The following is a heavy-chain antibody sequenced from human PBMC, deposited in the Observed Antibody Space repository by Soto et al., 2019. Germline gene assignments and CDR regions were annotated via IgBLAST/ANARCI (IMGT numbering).Heavy chain of an antibody. CDR3: ARDPTAVAGTDAFDI. Sequence: GSLRLSCAASGFTFSSYSMNWVRQAPGKGLEWVSSISSSSSYIYYADSVKGRFTISRDNAKNSLYLQMNSLRAEDTAVYYCARDPTAVAGTDAFDIWGQGTMVTVSS. D-gene: IGHD6-19*01. CDR1: GFTFSSYS. CDR2: ISSSSSYI. J-gene: IGHJ3*02. V-gene: IGHV3-21*01.